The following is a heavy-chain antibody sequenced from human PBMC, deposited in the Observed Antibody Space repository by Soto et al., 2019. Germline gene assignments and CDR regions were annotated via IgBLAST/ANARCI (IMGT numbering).Heavy chain of an antibody. CDR2: SDYSGST. Sequence: QVQLQESGPGLVKPSQTLSLTCTVSGGSISSGGYYWSWVRQHPGRGREWIGYSDYSGSTYYNPSLKSRVTISVDTSKNQFSLKLSSVTAADTAVYYCASPQDDADAFDIWGQGTMVTVSS. V-gene: IGHV4-31*03. J-gene: IGHJ3*02. D-gene: IGHD1-1*01. CDR1: GGSISSGGYY. CDR3: ASPQDDADAFDI.